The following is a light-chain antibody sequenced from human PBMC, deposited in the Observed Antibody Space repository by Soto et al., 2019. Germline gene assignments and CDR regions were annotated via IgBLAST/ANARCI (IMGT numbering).Light chain of an antibody. CDR2: LEGSGSY. J-gene: IGLJ2*01. CDR3: ETWDSNTYVV. CDR1: SGHSSYI. V-gene: IGLV4-60*02. Sequence: QSVLTQSSSASASLGSSVKLTCTLSSGHSSYIIAWHQQQPGKAPRSLMKLEGSGSYNKGSGVPDRFSGSSSGADRYLTISHLQFEDEADYYCETWDSNTYVVFGGGTKLTVL.